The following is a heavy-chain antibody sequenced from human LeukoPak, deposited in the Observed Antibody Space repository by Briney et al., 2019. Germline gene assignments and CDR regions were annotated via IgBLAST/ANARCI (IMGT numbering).Heavy chain of an antibody. V-gene: IGHV3-23*01. J-gene: IGHJ6*03. CDR3: ANGNRCTSPNCLGYYYFYMDV. CDR1: GFSFSSYA. CDR2: ISNSGGST. Sequence: PGGSLRLSCAASGFSFSSYAMSWVRQAPGKGLEWVSGISNSGGSTFYADSVKGRFTISRDNSKNTLYLQMNSLRAEDTAVYYCANGNRCTSPNCLGYYYFYMDVWGKGTTVTVSS. D-gene: IGHD2-8*01.